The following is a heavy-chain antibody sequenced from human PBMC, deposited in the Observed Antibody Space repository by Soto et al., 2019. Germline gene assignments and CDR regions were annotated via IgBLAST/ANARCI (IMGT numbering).Heavy chain of an antibody. V-gene: IGHV4-31*03. D-gene: IGHD2-15*01. CDR1: GGSISSGGYY. CDR3: ARGYCSGGTCHTFTDY. CDR2: IYYSGT. Sequence: QVQLQESGPGLVKPSQTLSLTCTVSGGSISSGGYYWNWIRQRPGKGLEWIGYIYYSGTYYNPSLKLRLTISVDPSKNLLSLKRTSVTAADTAVYYCARGYCSGGTCHTFTDYWGQGTLVTVSS. J-gene: IGHJ4*02.